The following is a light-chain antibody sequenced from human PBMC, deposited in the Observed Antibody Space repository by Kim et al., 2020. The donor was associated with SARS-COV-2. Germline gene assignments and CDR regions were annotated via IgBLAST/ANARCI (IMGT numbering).Light chain of an antibody. J-gene: IGLJ3*02. CDR3: QVWDSSSDHPV. V-gene: IGLV3-21*04. CDR2: YDS. Sequence: SYELTQPPSVSVAPGKTARITCGGNNIGSKNVHWYQQKPGQAPVLVIYYDSDRPSGIPERFSGSNSGNTATLTISRVEAGDEADYYCQVWDSSSDHPVFGGGTQLTVL. CDR1: NIGSKN.